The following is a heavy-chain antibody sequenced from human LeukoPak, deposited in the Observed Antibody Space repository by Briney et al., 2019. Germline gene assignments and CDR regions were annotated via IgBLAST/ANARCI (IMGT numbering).Heavy chain of an antibody. V-gene: IGHV3-23*01. CDR1: GFTFSSYT. D-gene: IGHD3-10*01. J-gene: IGHJ2*01. Sequence: GGSLRLSCAASGFTFSSYTMSWVRQAPGKGLEWVSAISGSGGSTYYADSVKGRFTISRDNSKNTLYLQMNSLKTDDTAVYYCTRRITVGTSGSHHWYFDLWGRGTLVTVSS. CDR3: TRRITVGTSGSHHWYFDL. CDR2: ISGSGGST.